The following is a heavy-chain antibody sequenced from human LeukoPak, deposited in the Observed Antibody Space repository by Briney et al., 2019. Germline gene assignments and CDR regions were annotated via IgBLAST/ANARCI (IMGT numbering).Heavy chain of an antibody. V-gene: IGHV3-23*01. Sequence: GASQRLSCAASGHTFRHYPMSWVPQAPGKGLEWVSPIVGNCVNTYYADSVQGRFTISRDNPKNTLYLQMNSLRAEDTALYYCTKWGDYDGSTGYYDSDYWGQGTLVTVSS. CDR3: TKWGDYDGSTGYYDSDY. J-gene: IGHJ4*02. D-gene: IGHD3-9*01. CDR1: GHTFRHYP. CDR2: IVGNCVNT.